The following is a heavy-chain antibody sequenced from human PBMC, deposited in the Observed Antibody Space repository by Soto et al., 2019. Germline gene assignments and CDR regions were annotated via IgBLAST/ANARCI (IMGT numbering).Heavy chain of an antibody. D-gene: IGHD3-10*01. CDR1: YGSSGGLGYY. CDR3: ARVQRYGSGSYDV. CDR2: IYYSGST. V-gene: IGHV4-31*02. Sequence: SQTLCVRWSVSYGSSGGLGYYRSLIRQNPGKGLEWTGYIYYSGSTYYNPSLKSRVTISVDTSKNQFSLKLSSVTAADTAVYYCARVQRYGSGSYDVWGQGTTVTVSS. J-gene: IGHJ6*02.